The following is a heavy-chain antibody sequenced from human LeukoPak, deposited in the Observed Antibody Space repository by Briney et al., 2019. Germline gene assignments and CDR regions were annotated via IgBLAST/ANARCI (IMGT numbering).Heavy chain of an antibody. V-gene: IGHV3-74*01. D-gene: IGHD4-23*01. CDR1: GFTFSSYW. J-gene: IGHJ4*02. Sequence: GGSLRLSCAASGFTFSSYWMHWVRQAPGKGLVWVSRIASVGNSTTYADSVKGRFSISRDNAKNTLYLQMNSLRVEDTAVYYCARGRPHGNDYWGQGTLVTVSS. CDR2: IASVGNST. CDR3: ARGRPHGNDY.